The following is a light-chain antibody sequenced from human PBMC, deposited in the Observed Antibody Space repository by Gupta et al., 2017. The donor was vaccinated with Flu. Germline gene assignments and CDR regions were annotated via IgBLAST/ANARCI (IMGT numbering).Light chain of an antibody. CDR3: QSYDSSLSGSV. J-gene: IGLJ3*02. CDR2: GDT. Sequence: VTISCTGSSSNIGAGYDVPWYQQPPERATKLLIRGDTNRLSGVPDRFSGSKSGTSAYPDLTGLQADDEPKDYCQSYDSSLSGSVFGGGTKLTVL. CDR1: SSNIGAGYD. V-gene: IGLV1-40*01.